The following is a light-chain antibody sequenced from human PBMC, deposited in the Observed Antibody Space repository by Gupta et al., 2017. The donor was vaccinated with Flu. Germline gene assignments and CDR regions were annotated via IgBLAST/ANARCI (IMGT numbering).Light chain of an antibody. V-gene: IGKV3-20*01. J-gene: IGKJ2*01. Sequence: EVVLTQSPATLSLAPGERATLSCRASQRVTSSYLAWYQQKPGQAPRVLIYAASTRATGIPDRFSGSGSGTDFTLTITRLEPEDFAVYYCHQYGNAPAYTFGQGTKLEI. CDR3: HQYGNAPAYT. CDR1: QRVTSSY. CDR2: AAS.